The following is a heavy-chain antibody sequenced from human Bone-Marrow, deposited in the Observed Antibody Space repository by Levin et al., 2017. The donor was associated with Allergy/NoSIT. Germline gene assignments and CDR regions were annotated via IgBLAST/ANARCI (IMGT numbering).Heavy chain of an antibody. J-gene: IGHJ5*02. CDR1: GFTFSNAW. CDR3: TTESSGPMIVVANPNRFDH. Sequence: GESLKISCAASGFTFSNAWMSWVRQAPGKGLEWVGRIKSKTDGGTTDYAAPVKGRFTISRDDSKNTLYLQMNSLKTEDTAVYYCTTESSGPMIVVANPNRFDHWGQGTLVTVSS. V-gene: IGHV3-15*01. D-gene: IGHD3-22*01. CDR2: IKSKTDGGTT.